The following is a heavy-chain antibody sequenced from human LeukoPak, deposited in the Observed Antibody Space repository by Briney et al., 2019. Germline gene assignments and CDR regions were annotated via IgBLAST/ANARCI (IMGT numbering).Heavy chain of an antibody. CDR1: GGSISSHY. Sequence: SETLSLTCTVSGGSISSHYWSWLRQPPGKGLEWLGYIYYSGSTNYNPSLKSQVTISVDTSKNQFSLKLSSVTAADTAVYYCARGEYCSSTSCYAGLFDPWGQGTLVTVSS. CDR3: ARGEYCSSTSCYAGLFDP. D-gene: IGHD2-2*01. V-gene: IGHV4-59*11. CDR2: IYYSGST. J-gene: IGHJ5*02.